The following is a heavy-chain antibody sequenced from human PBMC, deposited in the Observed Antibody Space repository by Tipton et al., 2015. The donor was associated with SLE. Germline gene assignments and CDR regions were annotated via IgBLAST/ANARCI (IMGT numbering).Heavy chain of an antibody. CDR1: GFAFSSYA. J-gene: IGHJ4*02. Sequence: SLRLSCKASGFAFSSYAMTWVRQAPGKGLEWVSYVGPSGSTTHFADSVKGRFTISRDNSKNTLFLQMNSLRAEDTAVYYCARGSNYGYVFDYWGQGTLVTVSS. CDR2: VGPSGSTT. D-gene: IGHD5-18*01. CDR3: ARGSNYGYVFDY. V-gene: IGHV3-23*01.